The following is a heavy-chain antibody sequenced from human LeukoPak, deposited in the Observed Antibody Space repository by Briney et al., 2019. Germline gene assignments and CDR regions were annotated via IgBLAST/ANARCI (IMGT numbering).Heavy chain of an antibody. V-gene: IGHV7-4-1*02. CDR2: INTNTGNP. CDR3: ARGYYDILTGYYNPVGYYYMDV. D-gene: IGHD3-9*01. Sequence: ASVKVSCKASGYTFTSYAMNWVRQAPGQGLEWMGWINTNTGNPTYAQGFTGRFVFSLDTSVSTAYLQISSLKAEDTAVYYCARGYYDILTGYYNPVGYYYMDVWGNGTTVTVSS. J-gene: IGHJ6*03. CDR1: GYTFTSYA.